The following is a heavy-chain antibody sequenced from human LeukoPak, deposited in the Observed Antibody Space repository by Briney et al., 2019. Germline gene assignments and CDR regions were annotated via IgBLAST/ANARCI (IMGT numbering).Heavy chain of an antibody. D-gene: IGHD3-9*01. CDR3: AKGLTQVEYFDWLLSLDY. Sequence: GGSLRLSCAASGFTFSSYAMSWVRQAPGKGLEWVSAISGSGGSTYYADSVKGRFTISRDNSKNTLYLQMNSLRAEDTAVYYCAKGLTQVEYFDWLLSLDYWGQGTLVAVSS. CDR1: GFTFSSYA. J-gene: IGHJ4*02. CDR2: ISGSGGST. V-gene: IGHV3-23*01.